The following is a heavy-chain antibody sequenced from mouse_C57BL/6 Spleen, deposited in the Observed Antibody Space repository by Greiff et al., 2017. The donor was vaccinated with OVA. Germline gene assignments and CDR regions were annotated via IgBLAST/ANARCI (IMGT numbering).Heavy chain of an antibody. Sequence: VQLQQPGAELVRPGTSVKLSCKASGYTFTSYWMHWVKQRPGQGLEWIGVIDPSDSYTNYNQKFKGKATLTVDTSSSTAYMQLSSLTSEDSAVYYCARGELTAWFAYWGQGTLVTVSA. V-gene: IGHV1-59*01. CDR1: GYTFTSYW. J-gene: IGHJ3*01. CDR3: ARGELTAWFAY. D-gene: IGHD4-1*01. CDR2: IDPSDSYT.